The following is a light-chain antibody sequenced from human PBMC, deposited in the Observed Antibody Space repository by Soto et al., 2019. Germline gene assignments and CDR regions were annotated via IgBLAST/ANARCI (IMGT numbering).Light chain of an antibody. J-gene: IGLJ3*02. CDR2: RNN. CDR3: SAWDDSLSGHWV. Sequence: QSVLTQPPSASGAPGQRVTISCSGANSNIGTNYVYWYQQFPGAPPNLLIYRNNQRPSGVPDRFSASNSGTSGSLAISGLPSEDEAEYYCSAWDDSLSGHWVFGGGTKVTVL. CDR1: NSNIGTNY. V-gene: IGLV1-47*01.